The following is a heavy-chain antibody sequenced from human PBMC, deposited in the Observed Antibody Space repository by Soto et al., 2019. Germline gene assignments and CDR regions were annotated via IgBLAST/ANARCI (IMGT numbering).Heavy chain of an antibody. D-gene: IGHD3-22*01. CDR3: ARGVDDSSGYYTAEYFQH. J-gene: IGHJ1*01. CDR1: GGSFSGYY. V-gene: IGHV4-34*01. Sequence: QVQLQQWGAGLLKPSETLSLTCAVYGGSFSGYYWSWIRQPPGKGLEWIGEINHSGSTNYNPSLKRRVTISIYTSNTQFPLKLSSVTAADSAVYYCARGVDDSSGYYTAEYFQHWGQGTLVTVSS. CDR2: INHSGST.